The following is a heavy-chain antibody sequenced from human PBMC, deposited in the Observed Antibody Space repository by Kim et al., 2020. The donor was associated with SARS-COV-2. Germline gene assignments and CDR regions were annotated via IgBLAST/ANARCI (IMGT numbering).Heavy chain of an antibody. CDR2: ITEDGSQR. J-gene: IGHJ4*02. D-gene: IGHD3-9*01. V-gene: IGHV3-7*01. Sequence: GSLRLSCAASGFTFSSYWMHWVRQAPGKGLEWLAKITEDGSQRYSVDSVKGRFSISRDNTKNSLHLQMNSLRAEDTAVYFCVRGTRDWPGVDYWGQGTLVTVSS. CDR1: GFTFSSYW. CDR3: VRGTRDWPGVDY.